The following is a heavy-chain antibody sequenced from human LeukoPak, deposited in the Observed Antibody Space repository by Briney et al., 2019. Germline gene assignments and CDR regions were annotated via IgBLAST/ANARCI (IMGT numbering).Heavy chain of an antibody. CDR1: GFTFSRYW. J-gene: IGHJ6*02. V-gene: IGHV3-74*01. D-gene: IGHD3-10*01. CDR2: INPDGSST. Sequence: QSGGSLRLSCAASGFTFSRYWMHWVRQAPEKGLVWVSRINPDGSSTNYADSVKGRFTISRDNAKNTLYLQMNSLRAEDSAVYYCTRAPNGGTVGRGFNSFYGMDVWGQGTTVTVSS. CDR3: TRAPNGGTVGRGFNSFYGMDV.